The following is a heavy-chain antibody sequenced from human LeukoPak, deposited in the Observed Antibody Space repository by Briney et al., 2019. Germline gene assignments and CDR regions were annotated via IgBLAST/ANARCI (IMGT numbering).Heavy chain of an antibody. J-gene: IGHJ4*02. V-gene: IGHV3-23*01. CDR1: GFTFSSYV. Sequence: GGSLRLTCAASGFTFSSYVISWVRQVPGKGLEWVSAISGSGSSTYYADSVKGRFTISRDNSKNTLYLQMNSLRAEDTAVYYCAKVSPSGNYYFGYWGQGTLVTVSS. D-gene: IGHD1-26*01. CDR2: ISGSGSST. CDR3: AKVSPSGNYYFGY.